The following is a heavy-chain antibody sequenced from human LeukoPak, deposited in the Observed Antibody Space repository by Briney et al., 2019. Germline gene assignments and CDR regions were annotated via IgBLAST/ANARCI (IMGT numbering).Heavy chain of an antibody. CDR3: ARGYSGYDPVQDRRTRVDSGYSYGYYYYYYMDV. J-gene: IGHJ6*03. CDR2: INPNSGGT. D-gene: IGHD5-12*01. CDR1: GYTFTGYY. Sequence: ASVKVSCKASGYTFTGYYMHWVRQAPGQGLEWMGWINPNSGGTNYAQKFQGRVTMTRDTSISTAYMELSRLRSDDTAVYYCARGYSGYDPVQDRRTRVDSGYSYGYYYYYYMDVWGKGTTVTISS. V-gene: IGHV1-2*02.